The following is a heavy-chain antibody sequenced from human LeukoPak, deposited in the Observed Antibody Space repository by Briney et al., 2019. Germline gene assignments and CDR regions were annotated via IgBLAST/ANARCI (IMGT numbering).Heavy chain of an antibody. J-gene: IGHJ4*02. CDR2: INTNTGNP. Sequence: GASVKVSCKASGYTFTSYGISWARQAPGQGLEWMGWINTNTGNPTYAQGFTGRFVFSLDTSVSTAYLQISSLKAEDTAVYYCARDLFPLGREFDYWGQGTLVTVSS. CDR1: GYTFTSYG. CDR3: ARDLFPLGREFDY. V-gene: IGHV7-4-1*02. D-gene: IGHD3-10*01.